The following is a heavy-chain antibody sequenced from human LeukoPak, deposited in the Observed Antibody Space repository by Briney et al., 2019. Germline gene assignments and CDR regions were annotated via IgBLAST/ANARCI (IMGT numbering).Heavy chain of an antibody. CDR2: ISSNGGST. D-gene: IGHD2-2*01. J-gene: IGHJ4*02. V-gene: IGHV3-64*01. Sequence: GGSLRLSCAASGFTFSSYAMHWVRQAPGKGLEYVSAISSNGGSTYYANSVKGRFTISRDNSKNTLYLQMGSLRAEDMAVYYCARAAAAIQLDCWGQGTLVTVSS. CDR1: GFTFSSYA. CDR3: ARAAAAIQLDC.